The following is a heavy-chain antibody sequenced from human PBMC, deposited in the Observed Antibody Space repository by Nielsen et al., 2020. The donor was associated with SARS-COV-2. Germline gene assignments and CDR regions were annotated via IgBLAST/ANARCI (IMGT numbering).Heavy chain of an antibody. D-gene: IGHD2-2*01. CDR2: IWYDGSNK. J-gene: IGHJ4*02. Sequence: GESLKISCAASGFTFSSYGMHWVRQAPGKGLEWVAVIWYDGSNKYYADSVKGRFTISRDNSKNTLYLQMNSLRAEDTAVYYCARDTGFCSSTSCYLDYWGQGTLVTVSS. V-gene: IGHV3-33*01. CDR3: ARDTGFCSSTSCYLDY. CDR1: GFTFSSYG.